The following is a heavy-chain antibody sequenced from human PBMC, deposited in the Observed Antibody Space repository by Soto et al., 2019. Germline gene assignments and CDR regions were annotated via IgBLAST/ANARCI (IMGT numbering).Heavy chain of an antibody. CDR3: ARDVTAILDY. J-gene: IGHJ4*02. V-gene: IGHV4-39*07. D-gene: IGHD2-21*02. Sequence: ETLSLTCNVSGGSISTSRSYWAWIRQPPGKGLEWLANIFYSGSTYYNPSLASRVTISVDTSKNQFSLKLSSVTAADTAVYYCARDVTAILDYWGQGTLVTVSS. CDR1: GGSISTSRSY. CDR2: IFYSGST.